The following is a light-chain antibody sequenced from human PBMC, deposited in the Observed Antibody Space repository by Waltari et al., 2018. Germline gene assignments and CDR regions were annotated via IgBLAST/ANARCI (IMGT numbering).Light chain of an antibody. J-gene: IGLJ3*02. CDR2: KNKFSCTASQFLIFKII. V-gene: IGLV1-47*01. CDR3: AAWDDSLSGLV. CDR1: SSNIGSNY. Sequence: QSVLTQPPSASGTPGQKVTISCNGSSSNIGSNYVYWYQQFPGTAPKLLIYKNKFSCTASQFLIFKIIQLLSCVLDRSSDSNSGTQASLAINGLRSEDEADYYCAAWDDSLSGLVLGGGTKVTVL.